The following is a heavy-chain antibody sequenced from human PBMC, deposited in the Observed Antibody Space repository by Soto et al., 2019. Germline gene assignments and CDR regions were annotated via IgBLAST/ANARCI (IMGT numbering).Heavy chain of an antibody. D-gene: IGHD5-12*01. Sequence: SVKGSCKASGGTFSSYAISWVRQAPGQGLEWMGGIIPIFGTANYAQKFQGRVTITADESTSTAYMELSSLRSEDTAVYYCARADSGYDRGDSFLNWFDPWGQGTLVTVSS. J-gene: IGHJ5*02. CDR1: GGTFSSYA. CDR2: IIPIFGTA. CDR3: ARADSGYDRGDSFLNWFDP. V-gene: IGHV1-69*13.